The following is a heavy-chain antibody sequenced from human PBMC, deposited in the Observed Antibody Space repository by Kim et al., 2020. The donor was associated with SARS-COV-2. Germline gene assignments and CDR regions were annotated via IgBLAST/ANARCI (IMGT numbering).Heavy chain of an antibody. CDR3: ARPGGDSSGYYISGYYYGMDV. Sequence: SVKVSCKASGGTFSSYAISWVRQAPGQGLEWMGGIIPIFGTANYAQKFQGRVTITADESTSTAYMELSSLRSEDMAVYYCARPGGDSSGYYISGYYYGMDVWGQGTTVTVSS. J-gene: IGHJ6*02. CDR1: GGTFSSYA. V-gene: IGHV1-69*13. D-gene: IGHD3-22*01. CDR2: IIPIFGTA.